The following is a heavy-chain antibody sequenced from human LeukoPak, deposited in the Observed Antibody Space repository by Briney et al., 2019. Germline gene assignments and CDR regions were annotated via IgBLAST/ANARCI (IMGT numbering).Heavy chain of an antibody. CDR1: GFTFSSYS. J-gene: IGHJ4*02. CDR3: ARETYCGGDCYVQYYFDY. Sequence: GGSLILSCAASGFTFSSYSINWVRQAPGKGLKGCSSISSSSSYIYYADSVKGRFTISRDNAKNSLYLQVNSLRAEDTAVYYCARETYCGGDCYVQYYFDYWGQGTLVTVSS. V-gene: IGHV3-21*01. CDR2: ISSSSSYI. D-gene: IGHD2-21*02.